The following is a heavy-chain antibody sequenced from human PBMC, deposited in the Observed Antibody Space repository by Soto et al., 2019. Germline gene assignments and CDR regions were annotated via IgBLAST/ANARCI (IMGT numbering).Heavy chain of an antibody. Sequence: PSETLSLTCTVSGGSIRSYYWSWIRQPPGTGLEWIGDIYYSGSTNYNPSLTRRVTISVDTSKKQFSLKLSSVTAADPARYYCARDPRFCSGGSCYAANGYGMDAWGQGTTVTVSS. CDR2: IYYSGST. CDR3: ARDPRFCSGGSCYAANGYGMDA. J-gene: IGHJ6*02. CDR1: GGSIRSYY. D-gene: IGHD2-15*01. V-gene: IGHV4-59*01.